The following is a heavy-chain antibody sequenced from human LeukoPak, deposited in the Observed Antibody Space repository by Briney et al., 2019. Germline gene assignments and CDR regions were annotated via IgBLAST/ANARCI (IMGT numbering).Heavy chain of an antibody. V-gene: IGHV1-2*06. J-gene: IGHJ4*02. CDR3: ALTYYYDSSGYYYTFDY. D-gene: IGHD3-22*01. Sequence: ASVKVSCKASGYTFTGYYTHWVRQAPGQGLEWMGRINPNSGGTNYAQKFQGRVTMTRDTSISTAYMELSRLRSDDTAVYYCALTYYYDSSGYYYTFDYWGQGTLVTVSS. CDR2: INPNSGGT. CDR1: GYTFTGYY.